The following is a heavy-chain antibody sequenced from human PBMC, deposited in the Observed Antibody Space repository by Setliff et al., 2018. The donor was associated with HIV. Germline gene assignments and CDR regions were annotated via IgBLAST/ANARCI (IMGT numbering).Heavy chain of an antibody. Sequence: GGSLRLSCTASGFTFRNYGMNWVRQAPGKGLKWVAITSYDGTYRHYADSVRGRFTISRDNSRNTVYLDMNSLTAEGTAVYYCVRGGYYYDNTVFYGHWGQGTLVTVSS. CDR1: GFTFRNYG. V-gene: IGHV3-30*05. CDR2: TSYDGTYR. CDR3: VRGGYYYDNTVFYGH. D-gene: IGHD3-22*01. J-gene: IGHJ4*02.